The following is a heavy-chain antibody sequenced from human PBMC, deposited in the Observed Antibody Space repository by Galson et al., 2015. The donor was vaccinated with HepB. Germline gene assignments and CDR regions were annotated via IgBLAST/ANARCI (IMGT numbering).Heavy chain of an antibody. CDR2: VWYDGTKQ. V-gene: IGHV3-33*01. CDR3: WMIGTDFDY. CDR1: GFVFSRHG. J-gene: IGHJ4*02. D-gene: IGHD2-21*01. Sequence: SLILSCAASGFVFSRHGMHWARQAPGKGLEWVAVVWYDGTKQYYSESVEGRFTISRDNSKNMVYLQMNSLRVEDTAVYYCWMIGTDFDYWGQGTLVTVSS.